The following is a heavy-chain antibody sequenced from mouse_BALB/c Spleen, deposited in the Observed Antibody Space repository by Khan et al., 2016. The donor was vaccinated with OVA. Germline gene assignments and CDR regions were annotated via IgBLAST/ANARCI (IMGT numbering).Heavy chain of an antibody. CDR3: ARRYYYGDWYFDV. J-gene: IGHJ1*01. CDR1: AYSITSDYA. V-gene: IGHV3-2*02. D-gene: IGHD1-1*01. CDR2: ISYSGSA. Sequence: EVQLQESGPGLVKPSQSLSLTCTVTAYSITSDYAWNWLRQFPGNKLEWMGYISYSGSANYNPSLKSRISITRDTSENQFFLQLNSVTTEDSATYYCARRYYYGDWYFDVWGAGTTVTVSS.